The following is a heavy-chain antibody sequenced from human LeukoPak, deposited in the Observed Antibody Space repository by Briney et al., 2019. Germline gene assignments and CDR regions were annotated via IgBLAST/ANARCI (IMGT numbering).Heavy chain of an antibody. Sequence: PGGSLRLSCAASGFTFSSYAMSWVRQAPGKGLEWVSTIYSGGSTYYADSVKGRFTISRDTSKNTLYLQMNSLRGEDTAVYYCARNGYTRGWYRNWGQGTLVTVSS. CDR1: GFTFSSYA. V-gene: IGHV3-23*05. J-gene: IGHJ4*02. D-gene: IGHD6-19*01. CDR2: IYSGGST. CDR3: ARNGYTRGWYRN.